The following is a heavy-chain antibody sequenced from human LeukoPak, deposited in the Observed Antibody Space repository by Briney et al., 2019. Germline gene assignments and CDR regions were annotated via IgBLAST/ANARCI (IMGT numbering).Heavy chain of an antibody. CDR3: AREVRYSYGPYYYYYYMDV. V-gene: IGHV4-59*01. J-gene: IGHJ6*03. CDR2: IYYSGST. D-gene: IGHD5-18*01. CDR1: GGSISSYY. Sequence: PSETLSLTCTASGGSISSYYWSWIRQPPGEGLEWIGYIYYSGSTNYNPSLKSRVTISVDTSKNQFSLKLSSVTAADTAVYYCAREVRYSYGPYYYYYYMDVWGKGTTVTVSS.